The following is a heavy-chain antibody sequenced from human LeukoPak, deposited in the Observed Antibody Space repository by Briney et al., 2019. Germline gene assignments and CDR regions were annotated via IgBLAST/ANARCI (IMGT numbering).Heavy chain of an antibody. Sequence: SETLSLTCAVYGGSFTGYYWTWIRQPPGKGLEWIGEISHSGDTNYSPSLKSRVTMSVDASRNQFSLKLSSVTAADTAVYYCTRRPHYSTSSAANSWGQGTLVTVSS. J-gene: IGHJ4*02. CDR1: GGSFTGYY. CDR2: ISHSGDT. V-gene: IGHV4-34*01. CDR3: TRRPHYSTSSAANS. D-gene: IGHD6-6*01.